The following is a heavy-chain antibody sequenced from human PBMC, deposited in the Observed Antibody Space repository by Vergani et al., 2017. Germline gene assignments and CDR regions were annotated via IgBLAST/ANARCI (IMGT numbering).Heavy chain of an antibody. D-gene: IGHD6-19*01. CDR1: GYTFTSYG. Sequence: QVQLVQSGAEVKKPGASVKVSCKASGYTFTSYGISWVRQAPGQGLEWMGWISAYNGNTNYAQKLQGRVTMTTDTSTSTAYMELRSLRSDDTAVYYCAREQAVADYYYYYGMDVWGQGTTVTVSS. V-gene: IGHV1-18*01. CDR2: ISAYNGNT. CDR3: AREQAVADYYYYYGMDV. J-gene: IGHJ6*02.